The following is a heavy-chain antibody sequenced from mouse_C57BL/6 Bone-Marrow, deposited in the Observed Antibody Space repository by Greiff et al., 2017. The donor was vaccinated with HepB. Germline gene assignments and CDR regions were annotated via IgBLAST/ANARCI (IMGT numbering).Heavy chain of an antibody. Sequence: EVQLQESGPGLVKPSQSLSLTCSVTGYSITSGYYWNWIRQFPGNKLEWMGYISYDGSNNYNPSLKNRISITRDTSKNQFFLKLNSVTTEDTATYYCARGGLRYFDYWGQGTTLTVSS. CDR1: GYSITSGYY. CDR3: ARGGLRYFDY. CDR2: ISYDGSN. J-gene: IGHJ2*01. V-gene: IGHV3-6*01. D-gene: IGHD1-1*01.